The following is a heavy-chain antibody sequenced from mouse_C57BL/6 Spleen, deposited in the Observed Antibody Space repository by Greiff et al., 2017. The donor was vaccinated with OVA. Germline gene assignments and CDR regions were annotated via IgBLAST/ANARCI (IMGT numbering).Heavy chain of an antibody. CDR3: ARLITTVVYFDY. Sequence: VKLQESGPELVKPGASVKISCKASGYAFSSSWMNWVKQRPGKGLEWIGRIYPGDGDTNYNGKFKGKATLTADKSSSTAYMQLSSLTSEDSAVYFCARLITTVVYFDYWGQGTTLTVSS. J-gene: IGHJ2*01. CDR1: GYAFSSSW. CDR2: IYPGDGDT. D-gene: IGHD1-1*01. V-gene: IGHV1-82*01.